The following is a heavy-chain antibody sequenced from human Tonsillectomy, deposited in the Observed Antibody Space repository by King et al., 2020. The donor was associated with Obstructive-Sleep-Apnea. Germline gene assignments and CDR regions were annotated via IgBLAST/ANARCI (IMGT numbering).Heavy chain of an antibody. CDR2: IYSGGST. J-gene: IGHJ6*02. V-gene: IGHV3-53*04. CDR1: GFTVSSNY. CDR3: ARANDPYYDLWRGYQAVGTSYYYYYGMDF. Sequence: QLVQSGGGLVQPGGSLRLSCAASGFTVSSNYMSWVRQAPGKGLEWVSVIYSGGSTYYADSVKGRFTISRHNSKNTLSLQMNSLRAEDTAVYYCARANDPYYDLWRGYQAVGTSYYYYYGMDFWGQGTTVTVSS. D-gene: IGHD3-3*01.